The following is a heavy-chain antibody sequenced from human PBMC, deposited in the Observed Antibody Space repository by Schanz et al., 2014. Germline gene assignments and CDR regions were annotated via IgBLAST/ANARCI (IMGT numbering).Heavy chain of an antibody. CDR1: GYTFSDYY. CDR3: ARAFGGYDPAGALDY. J-gene: IGHJ4*02. D-gene: IGHD5-12*01. V-gene: IGHV1-2*04. CDR2: INPNTGGT. Sequence: QVQLVQSGAEVKKPGASVKVSCKASGYTFSDYYIHWVRQAPGQGLEWMGWINPNTGGTNFAQKFQGWVTVTMDTSTSTVYMELSRLKSDDTAVYYCARAFGGYDPAGALDYWGQGTLVTVSS.